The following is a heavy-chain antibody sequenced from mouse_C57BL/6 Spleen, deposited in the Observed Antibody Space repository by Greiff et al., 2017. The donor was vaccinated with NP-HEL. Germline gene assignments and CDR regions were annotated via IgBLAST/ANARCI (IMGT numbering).Heavy chain of an antibody. V-gene: IGHV5-9-1*02. J-gene: IGHJ1*03. CDR2: ISSGGDYI. D-gene: IGHD1-1*01. Sequence: EVNVVESGEGLVKPGGSLKLSCAASGFTFSSYAMSWVRQTPEKRLEWVAYISSGGDYIYYADTVKGRFTISRDNARNTLYLQMSSLKSEDTAMYYCTSPLMGNYGIWGTGTTVTVSS. CDR1: GFTFSSYA. CDR3: TSPLMGNYGI.